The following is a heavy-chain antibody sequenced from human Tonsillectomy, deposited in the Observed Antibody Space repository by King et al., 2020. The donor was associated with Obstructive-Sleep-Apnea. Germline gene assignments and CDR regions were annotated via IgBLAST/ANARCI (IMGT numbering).Heavy chain of an antibody. CDR1: GFTFYSYW. Sequence: VQLVESGGGLVQPGGSLRLSCAASGFTFYSYWMHWVRQAPGKGLVWVSRIDSDVSSTSYSDSVKGRFTISRDNAKNTLYLPMNSLRAEDTAVYYCARSTVLGRLIYNGMDVWGQGTTVTVPS. D-gene: IGHD3/OR15-3a*01. J-gene: IGHJ6*02. CDR3: ARSTVLGRLIYNGMDV. V-gene: IGHV3-74*01. CDR2: IDSDVSST.